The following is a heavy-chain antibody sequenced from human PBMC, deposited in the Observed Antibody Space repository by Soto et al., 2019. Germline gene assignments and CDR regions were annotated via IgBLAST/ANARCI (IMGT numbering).Heavy chain of an antibody. Sequence: GESLKISCKGSGYTFSSYWIGWVRQMPGNGLEWMGIIYPGDSDTKYSPTFEGQVTISVDKFISTAYLQWSSLKAPDTAMYYCARSGGRGMKDAFDIWGQGTMVTVSS. J-gene: IGHJ3*02. CDR1: GYTFSSYW. D-gene: IGHD2-15*01. V-gene: IGHV5-51*01. CDR3: ARSGGRGMKDAFDI. CDR2: IYPGDSDT.